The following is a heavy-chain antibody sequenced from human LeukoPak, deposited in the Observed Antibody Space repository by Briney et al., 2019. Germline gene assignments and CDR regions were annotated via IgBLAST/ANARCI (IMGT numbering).Heavy chain of an antibody. CDR1: GFTVSSNF. CDR3: TRGGGGSFPHY. J-gene: IGHJ4*02. Sequence: GGSLRLSCAASGFTVSSNFLSWVRQPPGKGLEWVSDIYSGGSTYYADSVKGRFTISRDNSKNTLYLQMNSLTAEDTAVYYCTRGGGGSFPHYWGQGTLVTVSS. D-gene: IGHD2-21*01. V-gene: IGHV3-53*01. CDR2: IYSGGST.